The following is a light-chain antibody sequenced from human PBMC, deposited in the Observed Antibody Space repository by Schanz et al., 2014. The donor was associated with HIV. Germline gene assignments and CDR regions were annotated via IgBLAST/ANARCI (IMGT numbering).Light chain of an antibody. V-gene: IGLV2-14*01. CDR2: DVS. Sequence: QSALTQPASVSGSPGQSITISCTGTSSDVGGYNYLSWYQQHPGKAPKFMIYDVSNRPSGVSNRFSGSKSGNTASLTVSGLQAEDEADYYCSSYAGNNKLGVFGTGTKVTVL. J-gene: IGLJ1*01. CDR3: SSYAGNNKLGV. CDR1: SSDVGGYNY.